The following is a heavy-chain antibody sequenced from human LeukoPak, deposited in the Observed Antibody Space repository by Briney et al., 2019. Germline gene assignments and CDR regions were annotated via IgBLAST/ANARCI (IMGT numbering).Heavy chain of an antibody. CDR2: ISSSSSFI. D-gene: IGHD1-26*01. CDR3: VKGVRMGVTSAFDI. V-gene: IGHV3-21*04. CDR1: GFTFSRYS. Sequence: GGSLRLSCAASGFTFSRYSMNWVRQAPGKGLEWVSSISSSSSFIYYADSVKGRFTISRDNAKNSLYLQMNSLRAEDTAVYYCVKGVRMGVTSAFDIWGQGTMVTVSS. J-gene: IGHJ3*02.